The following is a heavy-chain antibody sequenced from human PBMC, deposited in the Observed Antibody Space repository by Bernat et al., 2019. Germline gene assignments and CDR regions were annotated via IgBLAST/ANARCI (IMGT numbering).Heavy chain of an antibody. CDR3: AKVPSGWKGIHWYFDL. D-gene: IGHD3-10*01. CDR1: GFTFSSYA. Sequence: EVQLVESGGGLVQPGGSLRLSCAASGFTFSSYAMSWVRQAPGKGLEWVSAISGSGGSTYYADSVKGRFTISRDNSKNTLYLQMNSLRAEDTAVYYCAKVPSGWKGIHWYFDLWGRGTLVTVSS. J-gene: IGHJ2*01. V-gene: IGHV3-23*04. CDR2: ISGSGGST.